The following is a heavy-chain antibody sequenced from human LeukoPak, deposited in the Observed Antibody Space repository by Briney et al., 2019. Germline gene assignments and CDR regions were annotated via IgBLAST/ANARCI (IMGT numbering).Heavy chain of an antibody. CDR3: ATYAGYYDSSGSLKFYFNY. Sequence: GGSLRLSCAASGFTFTNTWMSWVRQAPGKGLEWVGHIKSKGSGGTADYAAPVKGKFTISRDDSKNTQHLQMNSLKTEDTAVYYCATYAGYYDSSGSLKFYFNYWGQGTLVTVSS. J-gene: IGHJ4*02. CDR1: GFTFTNTW. V-gene: IGHV3-15*01. D-gene: IGHD3-22*01. CDR2: IKSKGSGGTA.